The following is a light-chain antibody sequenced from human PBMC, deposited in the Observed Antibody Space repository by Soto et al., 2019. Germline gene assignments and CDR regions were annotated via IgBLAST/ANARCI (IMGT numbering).Light chain of an antibody. CDR3: QQYGGVPYT. J-gene: IGKJ2*01. Sequence: EIVLTQSPGTLSLSPGQRATLSCRASESISRDYLAWYQQRLGQAPRLLIYEASSGATGIPDRFSGSGSGTDFTLTISRLEPEDFAIYYCQQYGGVPYTFGQGTKVDIK. CDR1: ESISRDY. CDR2: EAS. V-gene: IGKV3-20*01.